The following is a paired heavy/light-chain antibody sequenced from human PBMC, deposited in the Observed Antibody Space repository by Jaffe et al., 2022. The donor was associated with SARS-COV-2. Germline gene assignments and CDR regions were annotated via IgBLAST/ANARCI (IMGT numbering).Light chain of an antibody. CDR3: QQYDSSPLT. V-gene: IGKV3-20*01. CDR2: GAS. CDR1: QSVSSNS. Sequence: EIVLTQSPGTLSLSPGERATLSCRASQSVSSNSLAWYHQKPGQAPRLLIFGASSRATGIPVRFSGSGTGTDFTLTISSLEPEDFGVFYCQQYDSSPLTFGGGTNVEIK. J-gene: IGKJ4*01.
Heavy chain of an antibody. V-gene: IGHV1-18*01. CDR3: ARNWGTRWYDRAFDV. J-gene: IGHJ3*01. Sequence: QVQLMQSGAEVKNPGASVKVSCQASGYTFTTYGINWVRQAPGQGLEWMGWVNGYNGDTYSAQKFQGRVSMTRDTSTSTAYMEFRSLTSDDTAIYYCARNWGTRWYDRAFDVWGQGTLVTVSS. CDR2: VNGYNGDT. D-gene: IGHD6-13*01. CDR1: GYTFTTYG.